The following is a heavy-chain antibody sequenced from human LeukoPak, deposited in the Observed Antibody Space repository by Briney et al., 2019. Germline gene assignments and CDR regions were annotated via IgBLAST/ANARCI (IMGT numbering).Heavy chain of an antibody. CDR1: GFTFSSYD. CDR3: ARVHNYYYYMDV. Sequence: PGGTLRLSCAASGFTFSSYDMSWIRQAPGKGLEWVSSISRSGSTKYYADSVKGRFTISRDNAKNSLFLQMNSLRAEDTAVYYCARVHNYYYYMDVWGKGTTVTISS. J-gene: IGHJ6*03. CDR2: ISRSGSTK. D-gene: IGHD1-1*01. V-gene: IGHV3-11*01.